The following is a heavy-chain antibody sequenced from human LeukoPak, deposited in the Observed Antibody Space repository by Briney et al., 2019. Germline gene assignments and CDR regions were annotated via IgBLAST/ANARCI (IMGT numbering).Heavy chain of an antibody. Sequence: ASVKVSCKASGYIFTGFYIHWVRQAPGQGPEWMGWINPNSGGTNYAQKFQGRVTMTRDTSISTAYMELSRLRSDDTAVYYCAKGTLHASYYYGSGSYPTEYFQHWGQGTLVTVSS. D-gene: IGHD3-10*01. CDR2: INPNSGGT. V-gene: IGHV1-2*02. J-gene: IGHJ1*01. CDR1: GYIFTGFY. CDR3: AKGTLHASYYYGSGSYPTEYFQH.